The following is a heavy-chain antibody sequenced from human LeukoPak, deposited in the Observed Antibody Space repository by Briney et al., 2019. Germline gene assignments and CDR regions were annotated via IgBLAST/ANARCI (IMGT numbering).Heavy chain of an antibody. CDR3: VTRVKSTGDH. V-gene: IGHV3-15*01. CDR2: IKTKADGETT. CDR1: GFTFSNVW. D-gene: IGHD1-1*01. Sequence: PGGSLRLSCEASGFTFSNVWMNWVRQAPGKGLEWIGRIKTKADGETTEYIAPVKGRFTISRDDSKNTVYLQMNSLKTEDTALYYCVTRVKSTGDHWGQGTLVTVSS. J-gene: IGHJ4*02.